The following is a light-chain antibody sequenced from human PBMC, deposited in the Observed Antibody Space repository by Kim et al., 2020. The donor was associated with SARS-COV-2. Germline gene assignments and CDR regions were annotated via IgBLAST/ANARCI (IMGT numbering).Light chain of an antibody. J-gene: IGKJ2*01. CDR1: QGVSSN. V-gene: IGKV3-15*01. CDR2: GAS. CDR3: QQYNNWPYT. Sequence: EIVMTQSPVTLSVSPGERATLSCRVSQGVSSNLAWYQQTPGQAPRLLIYGASTRATGIPARFSGTGSGTEFTLTISSLQSEDFAVYYCQQYNNWPYTFGQVAKLEI.